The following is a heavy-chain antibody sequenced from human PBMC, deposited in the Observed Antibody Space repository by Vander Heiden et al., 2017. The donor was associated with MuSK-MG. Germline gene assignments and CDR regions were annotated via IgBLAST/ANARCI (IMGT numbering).Heavy chain of an antibody. CDR3: AAGGFFNSCDY. D-gene: IGHD3-16*01. CDR2: IYPGDSET. J-gene: IGHJ4*02. CDR1: GYSFTSYW. Sequence: EVQLVQSGAEVKQPGESLKISCKGSGYSFTSYWIGWVRQMPGKGLEWMGIIYPGDSETRDSPSFQGQVTISADKAISTAYLQWSRMKASDTAMYYGAAGGFFNSCDYWGQGTLVTVSS. V-gene: IGHV5-51*01.